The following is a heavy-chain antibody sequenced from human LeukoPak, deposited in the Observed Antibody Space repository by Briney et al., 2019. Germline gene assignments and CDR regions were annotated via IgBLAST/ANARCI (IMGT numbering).Heavy chain of an antibody. J-gene: IGHJ4*02. CDR3: AREGLGYCSTTTCFLFDY. Sequence: GGSLRLSCAASGFPFNIYAINWVRQAPGQGLEWVAPISNDGNSKYYADSVKGRFTISRDSSKSTVFLQMNSLRVEDTAVYYCAREGLGYCSTTTCFLFDYWGQGALVTVSS. D-gene: IGHD2-2*01. CDR2: ISNDGNSK. CDR1: GFPFNIYA. V-gene: IGHV3-30*04.